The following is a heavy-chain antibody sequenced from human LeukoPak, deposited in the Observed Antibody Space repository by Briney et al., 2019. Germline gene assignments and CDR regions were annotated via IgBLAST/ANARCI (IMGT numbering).Heavy chain of an antibody. V-gene: IGHV1-69*02. CDR1: GGTFSSYT. D-gene: IGHD4-17*01. CDR3: ASPYGDHSD. CDR2: IIPILAIA. Sequence: ASVKVSCKASGGTFSSYTISWVRQAPGQGLELMGRIIPILAIANYAQKFQGRVTITADKSTSTAYMELSSLRSEDTAVYYCASPYGDHSDWGQGTLVTVSS. J-gene: IGHJ4*02.